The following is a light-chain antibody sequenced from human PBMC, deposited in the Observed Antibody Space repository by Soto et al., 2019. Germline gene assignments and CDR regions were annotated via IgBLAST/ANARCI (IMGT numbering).Light chain of an antibody. CDR2: ATS. V-gene: IGKV3-20*01. CDR1: QSGRSRY. Sequence: EIVLTQSPGTLSLSPGERATLSCRASQSGRSRYLAWYQQKPGQAPRLLIYATSNRATGIPDRFSGSGSGTDFTLTITRLEPEDFAVYYCQNYGSSWTFGQGTQVEIK. CDR3: QNYGSSWT. J-gene: IGKJ1*01.